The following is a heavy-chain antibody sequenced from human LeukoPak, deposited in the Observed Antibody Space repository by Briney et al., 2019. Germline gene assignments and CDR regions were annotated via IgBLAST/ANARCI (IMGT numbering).Heavy chain of an antibody. CDR3: ARELLGAPTPGAY. J-gene: IGHJ4*02. CDR1: TVSGSSGNW. V-gene: IGHV4-4*02. D-gene: IGHD7-27*01. CDR2: VHKTGKT. Sequence: PSETLSLTCALSTVSGSSGNWWSWVRQPPGKGLEWIGEVHKTGKTNYNPSLKTRVTISIDAPKNQLSLELTSVTAADAAVYYCARELLGAPTPGAYWGQGTRVTVSS.